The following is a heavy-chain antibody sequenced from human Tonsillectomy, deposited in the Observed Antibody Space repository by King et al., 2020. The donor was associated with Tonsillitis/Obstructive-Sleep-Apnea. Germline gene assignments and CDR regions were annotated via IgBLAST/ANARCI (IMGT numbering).Heavy chain of an antibody. D-gene: IGHD3-10*01. V-gene: IGHV5-51*01. CDR1: GYSFTSYW. CDR2: IYPVDSDT. CDR3: ARGEIGSGTYYYYYMDV. Sequence: QLVQSGAEVKKPGESLKISCKGSGYSFTSYWIGWVRQMPGKVLEWMGIIYPVDSDTRYSPSFQGQVTISADKSISTAYLQWSSLKASDTAMYYCARGEIGSGTYYYYYMDVWGKGTTVTVSS. J-gene: IGHJ6*03.